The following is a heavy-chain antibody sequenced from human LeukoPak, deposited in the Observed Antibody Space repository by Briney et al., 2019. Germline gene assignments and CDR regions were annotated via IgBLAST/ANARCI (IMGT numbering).Heavy chain of an antibody. CDR3: AKGAWNFDL. CDR2: IKQDGSEK. J-gene: IGHJ2*01. V-gene: IGHV3-7*01. Sequence: GGSLSLSCVASGFSFNSYWMSWVRQAPGKGLEWVANIKQDGSEKSYVGSVKGRFTISRDNAKNSLYLQMSSLRAADTAVYFCAKGAWNFDLWGRGTLVSVSS. CDR1: GFSFNSYW.